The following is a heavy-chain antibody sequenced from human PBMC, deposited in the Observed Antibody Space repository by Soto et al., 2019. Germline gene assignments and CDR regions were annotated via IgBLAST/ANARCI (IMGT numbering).Heavy chain of an antibody. CDR1: GITLSDFW. Sequence: EVQLVESGGGSVQPGGSLRLSCPASGITLSDFWMHWVRQAPGKGLVWGARINNDGRGTSYADFAKGRFTISKDDAKNTLYLQMNSLRAADTSLYYCTTTFEYWGRGTLVTVSS. V-gene: IGHV3-74*01. J-gene: IGHJ4*02. CDR2: INNDGRGT. CDR3: TTTFEY.